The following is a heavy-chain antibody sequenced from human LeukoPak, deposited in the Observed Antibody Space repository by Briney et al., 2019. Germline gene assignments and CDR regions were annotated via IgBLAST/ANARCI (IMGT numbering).Heavy chain of an antibody. CDR3: ARVKVTTDCAFDI. D-gene: IGHD2-21*02. Sequence: GASVKVSCKASGYTFTSYGISWVRQAPGQGLEWMGWISGYNGNTKNAQKLQGRVTMTTDTSTSTAYMELRSLRSDDTAVYYCARVKVTTDCAFDIWGQGTMVTVSS. V-gene: IGHV1-18*01. CDR1: GYTFTSYG. J-gene: IGHJ3*02. CDR2: ISGYNGNT.